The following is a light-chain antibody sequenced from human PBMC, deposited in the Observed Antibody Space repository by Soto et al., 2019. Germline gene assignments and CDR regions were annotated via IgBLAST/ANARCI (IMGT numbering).Light chain of an antibody. V-gene: IGLV2-14*01. J-gene: IGLJ1*01. CDR1: SSDVGGYNY. Sequence: QSALTQPASVSGSPGQSITISCTGTSSDVGGYNYVSWYQQHPGKAHKLMIYDVSNRPSGVSTRFSGSKSGNTASLTISGLQAEDEADYYCSSYTGSSTLLYVFGTGTKVTVL. CDR3: SSYTGSSTLLYV. CDR2: DVS.